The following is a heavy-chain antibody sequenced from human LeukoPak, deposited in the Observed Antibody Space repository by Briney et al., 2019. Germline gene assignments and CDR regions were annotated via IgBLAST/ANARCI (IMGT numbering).Heavy chain of an antibody. J-gene: IGHJ6*02. CDR2: ISGGGGST. D-gene: IGHD4-11*01. Sequence: GGSLRLSCAASGFIFTTYAMIWVRQAPGKGLEWVSTISGGGGSTFYADSVKGRFIIFRVNSKNTLYLQMNSLRAEDTAIYYCAKDMSDYTNFPDVWGQGTTVTVSS. V-gene: IGHV3-23*01. CDR1: GFIFTTYA. CDR3: AKDMSDYTNFPDV.